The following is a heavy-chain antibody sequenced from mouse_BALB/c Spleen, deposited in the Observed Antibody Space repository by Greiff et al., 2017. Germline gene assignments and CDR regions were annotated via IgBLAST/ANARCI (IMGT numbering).Heavy chain of an antibody. CDR3: AREGAYYDYAMDY. J-gene: IGHJ4*01. CDR1: GFSLTSYG. V-gene: IGHV2-9*02. Sequence: VMLVESGPGLVAPSQSLSITCTVSGFSLTSYGVHWVRQPPGKGLEWLGVIWAGGSTNYNSALMSRLSISKDNSKSQVFLKMNSLQTDDTAMYYCAREGAYYDYAMDYWGQGTSVTVSS. CDR2: IWAGGST. D-gene: IGHD1-1*01.